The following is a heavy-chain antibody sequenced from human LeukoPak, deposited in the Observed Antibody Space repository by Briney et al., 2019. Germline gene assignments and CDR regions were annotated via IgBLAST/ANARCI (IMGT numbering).Heavy chain of an antibody. V-gene: IGHV3-30-3*01. Sequence: PGRSLRLSCAASGFTFNTYAIHWVRQAPGKGLEWVAVISYDGSNKYYADSVKGRFTFSRDNSKNTLYLQMNSLRAEDTAVYYCAKDKGRYYYGSGNPSPYYGMDGWGQGTRVTVSS. CDR3: AKDKGRYYYGSGNPSPYYGMDG. CDR2: ISYDGSNK. CDR1: GFTFNTYA. J-gene: IGHJ6*02. D-gene: IGHD3-10*01.